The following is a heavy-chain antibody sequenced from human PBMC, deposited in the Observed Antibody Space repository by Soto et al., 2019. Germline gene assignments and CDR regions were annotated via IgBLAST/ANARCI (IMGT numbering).Heavy chain of an antibody. CDR1: GFTFSSYA. V-gene: IGHV3-23*01. CDR2: ISGSGGST. J-gene: IGHJ4*02. D-gene: IGHD3-3*01. CDR3: ATDYDFWSGYRTWTDY. Sequence: GGSLRLSCAASGFTFSSYAMSWVRQAPGKGLEWVSAISGSGGSTYYADSVKGRFTTSRDNSKNTLYLQMNSLRAEDTAVYYCATDYDFWSGYRTWTDYWGQGTLVTVSS.